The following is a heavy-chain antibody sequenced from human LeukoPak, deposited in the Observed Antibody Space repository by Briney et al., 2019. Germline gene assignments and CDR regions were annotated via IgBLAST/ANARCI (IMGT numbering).Heavy chain of an antibody. CDR1: GFTFSSFD. V-gene: IGHV3-48*03. Sequence: HTGGSLRLSCAASGFTFSSFDMNWVRQAPGKGLEWVSFISGSGTTIYYADSVKGRFTISRDNAKNSLVLQMNSLRAEDTAVYYCAGGYGSYSPDYWGQGTLVTVSS. D-gene: IGHD1-26*01. CDR3: AGGYGSYSPDY. J-gene: IGHJ4*02. CDR2: ISGSGTTI.